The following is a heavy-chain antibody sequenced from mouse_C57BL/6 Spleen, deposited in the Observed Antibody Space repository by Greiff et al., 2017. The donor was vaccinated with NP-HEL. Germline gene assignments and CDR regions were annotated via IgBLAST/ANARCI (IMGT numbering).Heavy chain of an antibody. CDR3: ARYKAHYFDY. CDR2: IRNKANGYTT. CDR1: GFTFTDYY. Sequence: EVQLVESGGGLVQPGGSLSLSCAASGFTFTDYYMSWVRQPPGKALEWLGFIRNKANGYTTEYSASVKGRFTISRDNSQSILYLQMNALRAEDSATYYCARYKAHYFDYWGQGTTLTVSS. J-gene: IGHJ2*01. V-gene: IGHV7-3*01.